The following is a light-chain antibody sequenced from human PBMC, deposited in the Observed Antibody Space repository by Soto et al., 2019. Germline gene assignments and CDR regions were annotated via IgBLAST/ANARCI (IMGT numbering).Light chain of an antibody. J-gene: IGLJ2*01. Sequence: QSVLTQPPSASGTPGQRVTISCSGSSSNIGSNYVYWYQQLPGTAPKLLIYSNNQLPSGVPDRFSGSKSGTSASLAISGLRSEDEADYYCAAWDDSLSGQVFGGGTKVTVL. CDR3: AAWDDSLSGQV. CDR1: SSNIGSNY. CDR2: SNN. V-gene: IGLV1-47*02.